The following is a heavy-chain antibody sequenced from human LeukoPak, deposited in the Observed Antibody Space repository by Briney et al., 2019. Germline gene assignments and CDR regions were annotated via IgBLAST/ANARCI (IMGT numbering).Heavy chain of an antibody. CDR2: ISGSGGST. D-gene: IGHD3-10*01. CDR3: AKDPGFSQWFGELLFQYYFDY. J-gene: IGHJ4*02. CDR1: GFTFSSYA. V-gene: IGHV3-23*01. Sequence: PGGSLRLSCAASGFTFSSYAMSWVRQAPGKGLEWVSAISGSGGSTYYADSVKGRFTISRDNSKNTLYLQMNSLRAEDTAVYYCAKDPGFSQWFGELLFQYYFDYWGQGTLVTVSS.